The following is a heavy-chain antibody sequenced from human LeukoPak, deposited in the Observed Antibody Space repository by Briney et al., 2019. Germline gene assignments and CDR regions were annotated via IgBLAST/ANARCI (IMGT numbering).Heavy chain of an antibody. CDR1: GGSISNYY. D-gene: IGHD1-1*01. J-gene: IGHJ6*03. Sequence: SEILSLTCTVSGGSISNYYWSWIRQPPGKGLEWIGYIYYSGSTNYIPSLKSRVTISVDTSKNQFSLKLSSVAAADTAVYYCARSIDGSGTPFYYYYYMDVWGKGTTVTVSS. CDR3: ARSIDGSGTPFYYYYYMDV. V-gene: IGHV4-59*01. CDR2: IYYSGST.